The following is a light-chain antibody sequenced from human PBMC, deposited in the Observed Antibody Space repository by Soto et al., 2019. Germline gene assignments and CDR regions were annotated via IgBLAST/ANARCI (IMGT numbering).Light chain of an antibody. V-gene: IGKV1-39*01. CDR3: QQRYSTPRP. J-gene: IGKJ1*01. CDR2: AAS. Sequence: DIQMTQSPSSLSASVGDRVTITCRASQSISSYLNWYQQKPGKAPKLLIYAASSLQSGVPSRFRGSGSGTDFTLTISSLQPEDFATYYCQQRYSTPRPFGQGTKVEIK. CDR1: QSISSY.